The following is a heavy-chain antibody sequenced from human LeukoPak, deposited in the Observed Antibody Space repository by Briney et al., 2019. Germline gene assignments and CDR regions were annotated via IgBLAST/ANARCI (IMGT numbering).Heavy chain of an antibody. CDR2: INHSGST. CDR1: GGSFSGYY. J-gene: IGHJ5*02. V-gene: IGHV4-34*01. Sequence: PSETLSLTCAVYGGSFSGYYWSWIRQPPGKGLEWIGEINHSGSTNYNPSLKSRVTISVDTSKNQFSLKLSSVTAADTAVYYCARGSSSHNWFDPWGQGTLVTVSS. CDR3: ARGSSSHNWFDP. D-gene: IGHD6-6*01.